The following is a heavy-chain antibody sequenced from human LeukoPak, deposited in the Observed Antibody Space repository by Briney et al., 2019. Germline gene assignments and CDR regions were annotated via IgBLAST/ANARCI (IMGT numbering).Heavy chain of an antibody. CDR2: INHSGST. Sequence: SETPSLTCAVYGGSFSGYYWSWIRQPPGKGLEWTGEINHSGSTNYNPSLKSRVTISVDTSKNQFSLKLSSVTAADTAVYYCARGGSSGWYRDYFDYWGQGTLVTVSS. CDR3: ARGGSSGWYRDYFDY. J-gene: IGHJ4*02. CDR1: GGSFSGYY. D-gene: IGHD6-19*01. V-gene: IGHV4-34*01.